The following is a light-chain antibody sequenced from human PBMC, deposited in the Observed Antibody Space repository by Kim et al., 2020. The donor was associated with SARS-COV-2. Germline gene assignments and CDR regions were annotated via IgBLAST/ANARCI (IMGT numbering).Light chain of an antibody. J-gene: IGLJ1*01. V-gene: IGLV2-14*03. CDR2: DVS. CDR1: SSDVGAYDY. CDR3: SSYTGSTTLYV. Sequence: QSALTQPASVSGSPGQSITISCTGTSSDVGAYDYVSWFKQLPGKAPQLVIYDVSYRPSGISNRLSGSKSGTTASLTISGLQTEDEADYFCSSYTGSTTLYVFGTGTKVTVL.